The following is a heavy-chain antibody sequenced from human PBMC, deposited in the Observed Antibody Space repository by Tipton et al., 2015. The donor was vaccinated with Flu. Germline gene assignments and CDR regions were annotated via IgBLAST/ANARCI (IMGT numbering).Heavy chain of an antibody. D-gene: IGHD3-3*01. CDR1: GFTFSNYW. CDR3: ARDHPPSITVLGEITDYFGMDV. V-gene: IGHV3-7*03. CDR2: IRQDGGEK. J-gene: IGHJ6*02. Sequence: SLRLSCAASGFTFSNYWMSWVRQAPGKGLEWVANIRQDGGEKNYVDSVKGRFTISRDNAKNSLYLQMNSLRAEDTAVYYCARDHPPSITVLGEITDYFGMDVWGQGTTVTVSS.